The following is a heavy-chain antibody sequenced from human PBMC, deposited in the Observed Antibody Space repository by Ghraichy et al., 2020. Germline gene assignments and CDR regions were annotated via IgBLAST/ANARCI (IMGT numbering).Heavy chain of an antibody. V-gene: IGHV4-34*01. Sequence: SETLSLTCAVYGGSFSGYYWSWIRQPPGKGLEWIGEINHSGSTNYNPSLKSRVTISVDTSKNQFSLKLSSVTAADTAVYYCARHRSTGYVWFDPWGQGTLVTVSS. J-gene: IGHJ5*02. CDR1: GGSFSGYY. D-gene: IGHD3-16*01. CDR2: INHSGST. CDR3: ARHRSTGYVWFDP.